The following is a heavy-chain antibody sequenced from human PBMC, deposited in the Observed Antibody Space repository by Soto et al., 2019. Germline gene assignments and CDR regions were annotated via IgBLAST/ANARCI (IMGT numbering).Heavy chain of an antibody. V-gene: IGHV4-39*01. D-gene: IGHD3-22*01. CDR3: ARRKRYYYDSSGYYYENAFDI. CDR2: IYYSGST. CDR1: GGSISSSSYY. Sequence: PAETLSLTCTVSGGSISSSSYYGGWIRQPPGKGLEWIGSIYYSGSTYYNPSLKSRVTISVDTSKNQFSLKLSSVTAADTAVYYCARRKRYYYDSSGYYYENAFDIWGQGTMVTVSS. J-gene: IGHJ3*02.